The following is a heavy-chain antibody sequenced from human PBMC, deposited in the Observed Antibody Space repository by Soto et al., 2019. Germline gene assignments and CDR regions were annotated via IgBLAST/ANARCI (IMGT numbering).Heavy chain of an antibody. Sequence: GGSLRLSCAASGFTFSSYGMHWVRQAPGKGLEWVAVIWYDGSNKHYADSVKGRFTISRDNSKNTLYLQMNSLRAEDTAVYYCAREDTAGIAVAGTSNWGQGTLVTVSS. V-gene: IGHV3-33*01. CDR2: IWYDGSNK. J-gene: IGHJ4*02. CDR3: AREDTAGIAVAGTSN. CDR1: GFTFSSYG. D-gene: IGHD6-19*01.